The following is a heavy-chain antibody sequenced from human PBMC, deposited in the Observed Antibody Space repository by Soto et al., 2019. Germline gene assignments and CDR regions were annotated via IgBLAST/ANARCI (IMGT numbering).Heavy chain of an antibody. V-gene: IGHV4-59*01. CDR1: GGSISSYY. CDR2: IYYSGST. Sequence: PSETLSLTCTASGGSISSYYWSWIRQPPGKGLEWIGYIYYSGSTNYNPSLKSRVTISVDTSKNQFSLKLSSVTAADTAVYYCARDRLDYGDYEGYYGMDVWGQGTTVTVSS. J-gene: IGHJ6*02. CDR3: ARDRLDYGDYEGYYGMDV. D-gene: IGHD4-17*01.